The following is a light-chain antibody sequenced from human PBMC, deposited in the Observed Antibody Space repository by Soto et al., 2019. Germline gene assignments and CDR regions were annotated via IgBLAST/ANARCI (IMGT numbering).Light chain of an antibody. CDR3: QQYGSSPYT. CDR1: QSVRNSY. CDR2: GAS. V-gene: IGKV3-20*01. Sequence: EILLTQSPGTLSLSPGERATLSCRASQSVRNSYLAWYQQKPGQAPRLLIYGASGRATGMPDRFSGSGSGTDFTLTISRLEPEDFAAYYCQQYGSSPYTFGQGTKLEI. J-gene: IGKJ2*01.